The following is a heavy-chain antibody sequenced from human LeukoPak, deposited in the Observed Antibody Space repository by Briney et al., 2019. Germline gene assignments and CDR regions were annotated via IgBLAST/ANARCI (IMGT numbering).Heavy chain of an antibody. D-gene: IGHD3-3*01. Sequence: ASVKVSCKASGYTFTSYDINWVRQATGQGLEWIGWMNPNSGNTGYAQKFQGRVTMTRNTSISTAYMELSSLRSEDTAVYYCARGPHYDFWSGYPEGGWFDPWGQGTLVTVSS. V-gene: IGHV1-8*01. J-gene: IGHJ5*02. CDR3: ARGPHYDFWSGYPEGGWFDP. CDR1: GYTFTSYD. CDR2: MNPNSGNT.